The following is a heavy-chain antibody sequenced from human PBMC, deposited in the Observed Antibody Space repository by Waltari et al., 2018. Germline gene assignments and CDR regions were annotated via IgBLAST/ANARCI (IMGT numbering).Heavy chain of an antibody. CDR1: GFTSSGYA. Sequence: GRSLRLSCAASGFTSSGYALHWVRQAPGKGLEWVAIISFNGSDKYYADSVKGRFTISRDNSKNTLYLQMNSLTAEDTAVYYCARPLGEAYCGGDCYPEYWGQGTLVTVSS. CDR2: ISFNGSDK. CDR3: ARPLGEAYCGGDCYPEY. D-gene: IGHD2-21*02. J-gene: IGHJ4*02. V-gene: IGHV3-30*01.